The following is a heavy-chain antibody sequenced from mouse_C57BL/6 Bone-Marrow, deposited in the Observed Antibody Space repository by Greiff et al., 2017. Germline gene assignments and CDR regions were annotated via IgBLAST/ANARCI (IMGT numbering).Heavy chain of an antibody. Sequence: VQLQQSGAELVRPGASVKLSCTASGFNIKDDYMHWVKQRPEQGLEWIGWIDPENGDTEYASKFQGKATITADTSSNTAYLQLSSLTSEDTAVYYCTDPIYDGYYFDYWGTGTTVTVSS. D-gene: IGHD2-3*01. CDR1: GFNIKDDY. CDR3: TDPIYDGYYFDY. V-gene: IGHV14-4*01. J-gene: IGHJ1*03. CDR2: IDPENGDT.